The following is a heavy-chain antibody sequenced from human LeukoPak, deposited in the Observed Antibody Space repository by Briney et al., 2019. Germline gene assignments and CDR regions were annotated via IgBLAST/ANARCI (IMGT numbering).Heavy chain of an antibody. J-gene: IGHJ5*02. Sequence: GAAVKVSCKASGYTFTSYGISWVRQAPGQGLEWMGWISAYNGNTNYAQKLQGRVTMTTDTSTSTAYMGLRSLRSDDTAVYYCARDEYYYGSGSYSWFDPWGQGTLVTVSS. CDR1: GYTFTSYG. CDR3: ARDEYYYGSGSYSWFDP. D-gene: IGHD3-10*01. CDR2: ISAYNGNT. V-gene: IGHV1-18*01.